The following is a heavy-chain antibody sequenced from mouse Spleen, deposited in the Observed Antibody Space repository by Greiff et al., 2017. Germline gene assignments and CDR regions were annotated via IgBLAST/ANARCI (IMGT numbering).Heavy chain of an antibody. CDR3: ARPETASWFAY. V-gene: IGHV5-9-1*01. Sequence: DVKLVESGGGLVKPGGSLKLSCAASGFTFSSYAMSWVRQTPEKRLEWVATISSGGSYTYYPDSVKGRFTISRDNAKNTLYLQMSSLRSEDTAMYYCARPETASWFAYWGQGTLVTVSA. D-gene: IGHD4-1*01. CDR1: GFTFSSYA. J-gene: IGHJ3*01. CDR2: ISSGGSYT.